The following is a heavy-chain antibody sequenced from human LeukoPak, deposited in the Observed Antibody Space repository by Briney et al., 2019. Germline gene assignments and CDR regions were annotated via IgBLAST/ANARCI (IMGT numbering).Heavy chain of an antibody. J-gene: IGHJ4*02. CDR3: AIGGHGSAEFDY. V-gene: IGHV3-23*01. CDR2: ISGSGGST. Sequence: TGGSLRLSCAASGFTFSSYAMSWVRQAPGKGLEWVSAISGSGGSTYYADSVKGRFTISRDNSKNTLYLQMNSLRAEDTAVYYCAIGGHGSAEFDYWGQGTLVTVSS. D-gene: IGHD3-10*01. CDR1: GFTFSSYA.